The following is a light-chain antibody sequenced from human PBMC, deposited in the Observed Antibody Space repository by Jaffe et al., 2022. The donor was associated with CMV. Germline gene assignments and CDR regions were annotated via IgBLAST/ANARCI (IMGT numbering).Light chain of an antibody. V-gene: IGKV3-20*01. CDR3: QQYGTSPPIT. J-gene: IGKJ3*01. CDR2: GAS. CDR1: QNLTSTY. Sequence: IVLTQSPGTLSLSPGESATLSCRASQNLTSTYLAWYQQKPGQAPTLLIYGASSRATGIPDRFSGSGSGADFILTISRLEPEDFAVYYCQQYGTSPPITFGPGTKVDIK.